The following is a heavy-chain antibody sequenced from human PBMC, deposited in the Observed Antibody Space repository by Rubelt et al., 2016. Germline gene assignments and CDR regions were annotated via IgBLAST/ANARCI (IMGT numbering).Heavy chain of an antibody. D-gene: IGHD6-13*01. V-gene: IGHV3-23*04. CDR3: ARGGSTWSDF. J-gene: IGHJ5*01. CDR1: GFAFSHYA. CDR2: ISDNGADT. Sequence: EVQLVESGGGLVQPGGSLRLSCVASGFAFSHYAMSWVRQAPGKGLEYVSAISDNGADTYYTDSVKGRFTTSRDNAKNTLYLEMNSLRAEDTAFYYCARGGSTWSDFWGQGALVTVSS.